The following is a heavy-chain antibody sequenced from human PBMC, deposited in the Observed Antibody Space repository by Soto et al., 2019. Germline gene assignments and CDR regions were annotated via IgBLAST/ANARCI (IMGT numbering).Heavy chain of an antibody. Sequence: QVQLQQWGAGLLKPSETLSLTCAVYGGSFSAYYWSWIRQPPGKGLEWMGEINHSGSPNYNPSLKSRVTISLDTSKNQFSLNLSSVTAADTAVYYCARKFRAVAGTEFDYWGQGTLVTVSS. CDR3: ARKFRAVAGTEFDY. CDR2: INHSGSP. V-gene: IGHV4-34*01. J-gene: IGHJ4*02. D-gene: IGHD6-19*01. CDR1: GGSFSAYY.